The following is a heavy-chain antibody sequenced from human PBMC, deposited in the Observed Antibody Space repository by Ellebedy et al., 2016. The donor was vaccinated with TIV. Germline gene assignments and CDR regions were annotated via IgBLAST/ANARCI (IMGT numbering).Heavy chain of an antibody. J-gene: IGHJ4*02. Sequence: MPGGSLRPSCAVYGGSFSGYYWTWIRQPPGKGLEWIGEINHSGSTTYNPSLKSRVTISVDTSRNRFSLKLSSVTAADTAVYYCARSTTVTTASYEYWGQGTLVTVSS. V-gene: IGHV4-34*01. CDR1: GGSFSGYY. D-gene: IGHD4-17*01. CDR2: INHSGST. CDR3: ARSTTVTTASYEY.